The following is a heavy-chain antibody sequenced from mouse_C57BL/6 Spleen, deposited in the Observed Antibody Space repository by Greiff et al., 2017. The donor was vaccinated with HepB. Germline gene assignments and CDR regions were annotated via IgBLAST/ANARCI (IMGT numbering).Heavy chain of an antibody. Sequence: QVQLQQPGAELVRPGSSVKLSCKASGYTFTSYWMDWVKQRPGQGLEWIGNIYPSDSETHYNQKFKVKATLTVDKSSSTAYMQLSSLTSEDSAVYYCARGVVAYYFDDWGQGTTLTVSS. CDR2: IYPSDSET. J-gene: IGHJ2*01. V-gene: IGHV1-61*01. CDR1: GYTFTSYW. D-gene: IGHD1-1*01. CDR3: ARGVVAYYFDD.